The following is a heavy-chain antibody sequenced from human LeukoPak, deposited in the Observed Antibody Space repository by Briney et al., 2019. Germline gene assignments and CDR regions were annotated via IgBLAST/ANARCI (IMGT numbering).Heavy chain of an antibody. CDR3: AREGGGYSYGSQDP. D-gene: IGHD5-18*01. CDR2: IIPIFGTA. J-gene: IGHJ5*02. CDR1: GGTFSSYA. V-gene: IGHV1-69*05. Sequence: GASVKVSCKASGGTFSSYAISWVRQAPGQGLEWMGGIIPIFGTANYAQKFQGRVTITTDESTSTAYMELSSLRSEDTAVYYCAREGGGYSYGSQDPWGQGTLVTVSS.